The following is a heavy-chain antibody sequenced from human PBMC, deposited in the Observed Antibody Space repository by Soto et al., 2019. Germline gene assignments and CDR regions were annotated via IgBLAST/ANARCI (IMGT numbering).Heavy chain of an antibody. J-gene: IGHJ6*02. CDR1: GGSTTSGGYY. V-gene: IGHV4-30-4*08. Sequence: SETLSLTCTVSGGSTTSGGYYWNWIRQHPGKGLEWIGYIHYSGSNYHNPSLKSRVTISVDTSKNQFSLKLSSVTAADTAVYYCARVTRAYYYDSSGYPRMDVWGQGTTVTVS. CDR2: IHYSGSN. D-gene: IGHD3-22*01. CDR3: ARVTRAYYYDSSGYPRMDV.